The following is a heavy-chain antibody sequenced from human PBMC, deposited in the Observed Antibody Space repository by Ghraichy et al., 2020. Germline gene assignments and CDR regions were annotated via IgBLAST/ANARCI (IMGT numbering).Heavy chain of an antibody. CDR2: ISSSSSTI. D-gene: IGHD3-10*01. J-gene: IGHJ4*02. CDR3: ARDSGSGSYYVN. Sequence: GGSLRLSCAASGFTFSSYSMNWVRQAPGKGLEWVSYISSSSSTIYYADSVKGRFTISRDNAKNSLYLQMNSLRAEDMAVYYCARDSGSGSYYVNRGQGTLVTVSS. V-gene: IGHV3-48*01. CDR1: GFTFSSYS.